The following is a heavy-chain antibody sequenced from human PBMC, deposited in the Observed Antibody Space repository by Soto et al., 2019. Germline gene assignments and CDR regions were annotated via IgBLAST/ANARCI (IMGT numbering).Heavy chain of an antibody. CDR3: AGPLTTAASLDF. V-gene: IGHV3-53*01. D-gene: IGHD3-9*01. J-gene: IGHJ4*02. Sequence: VQLVESGGGLIQPGGSLRLSCAAFGFTVSNNHMNWVRHAAGKGLELVSFVHRGGSTSYADSVKRRFTISRDNSKNTLYLQIDSLRAEDTAIYYFAGPLTTAASLDFLCRGTLVTVSS. CDR2: VHRGGST. CDR1: GFTVSNNH.